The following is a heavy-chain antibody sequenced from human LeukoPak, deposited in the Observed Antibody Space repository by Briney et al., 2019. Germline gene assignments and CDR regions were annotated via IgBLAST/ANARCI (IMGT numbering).Heavy chain of an antibody. Sequence: GGSLRLSCVASGFTFSSYAMSWVRQAPGEGLEWVSAISGSGATTHYAGSVKGRFSISRDNSKNTLYLQMNSLRAEDTALYYCAKKVVVGATSPYSDFQDWGQGTLVTVSS. CDR3: AKKVVVGATSPYSDFQD. CDR1: GFTFSSYA. J-gene: IGHJ1*01. V-gene: IGHV3-23*01. D-gene: IGHD1-26*01. CDR2: ISGSGATT.